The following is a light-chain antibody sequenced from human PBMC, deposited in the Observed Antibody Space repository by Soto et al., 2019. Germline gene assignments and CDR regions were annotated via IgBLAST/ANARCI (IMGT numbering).Light chain of an antibody. CDR3: QQYGRSPWT. J-gene: IGKJ1*01. CDR1: QSVRSSY. CDR2: GAS. Sequence: EIVLTQSPGTLSLSPGERATLSCRASQSVRSSYLAWYQQKPGQAPRLLIYGASSRATGIPDRVSGSGSGTDFTLTISRLEPEDFAVYYCQQYGRSPWTFGQGTKVEIK. V-gene: IGKV3-20*01.